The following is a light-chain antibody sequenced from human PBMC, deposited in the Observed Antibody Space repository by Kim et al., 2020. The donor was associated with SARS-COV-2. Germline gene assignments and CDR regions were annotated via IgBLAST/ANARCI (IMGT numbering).Light chain of an antibody. V-gene: IGKV3-20*01. Sequence: SPGEGATLSCRASRNVSSNNLAWYRQRPGQPPTLLFVGASNRATGIPNRFSASGSATDFTLTMDRLEPEDFAIYYCQQYGSFPLTFGGGTKVDIK. J-gene: IGKJ4*01. CDR1: RNVSSNN. CDR3: QQYGSFPLT. CDR2: GAS.